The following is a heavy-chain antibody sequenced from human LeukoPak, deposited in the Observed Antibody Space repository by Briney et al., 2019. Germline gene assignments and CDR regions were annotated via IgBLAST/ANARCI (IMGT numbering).Heavy chain of an antibody. CDR1: GFTFRSYA. Sequence: GRSLRLSCAASGFTFRSYAMHWVRQAPGKGLEWVAVISYDGSNKYYADSVKGRFTISRDNSKNTLYLQMNSLRAEDTAVYYCARDLVNWGYSFYYYGMDVWGQGTTVTVSS. CDR2: ISYDGSNK. V-gene: IGHV3-30-3*01. J-gene: IGHJ6*02. CDR3: ARDLVNWGYSFYYYGMDV. D-gene: IGHD5-18*01.